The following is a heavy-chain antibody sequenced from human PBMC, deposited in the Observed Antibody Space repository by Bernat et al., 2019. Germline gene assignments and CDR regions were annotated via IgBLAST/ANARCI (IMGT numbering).Heavy chain of an antibody. CDR3: ARGGATTYYYYMDV. CDR2: IYHSGNT. V-gene: IGHV4-38-2*01. CDR1: GNSISSGYY. J-gene: IGHJ6*03. D-gene: IGHD1-26*01. Sequence: QVQLQESGPGLVKPSETLSLTCAVSGNSISSGYYWGWIRQPPGKGLEWIGSIYHSGNTYYNPSLKSRVTISVHTSEKQFSLKLTSVTAADTVVYYCARGGATTYYYYMDVWGKGTTVTVSS.